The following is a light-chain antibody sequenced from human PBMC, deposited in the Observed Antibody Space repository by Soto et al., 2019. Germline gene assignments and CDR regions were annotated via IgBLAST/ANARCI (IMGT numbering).Light chain of an antibody. Sequence: EIVLTQSPGTLSFSPGERATLSRRASQSISSRYLAWYQQKPGQAPRLLMYGVSSRATGTPDRFSGSGSGTDFTLTISRLEPEDFAVYHCQQYDSSPTFGQGTKVDIK. J-gene: IGKJ1*01. CDR2: GVS. CDR3: QQYDSSPT. CDR1: QSISSRY. V-gene: IGKV3-20*01.